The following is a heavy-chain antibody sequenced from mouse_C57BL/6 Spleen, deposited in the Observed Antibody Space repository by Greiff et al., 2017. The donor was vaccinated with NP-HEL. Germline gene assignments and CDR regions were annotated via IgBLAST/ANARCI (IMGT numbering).Heavy chain of an antibody. V-gene: IGHV5-12*01. CDR3: ARYDGYFAY. D-gene: IGHD2-3*01. Sequence: EVMLVESGGGLVQPGGSLKLSCAASGFTFSDYYMYWVRQTPEKRLEWVAYISNGGGSTYYPDTVKGRFPISRDNAKNTLYLQMSRLKSEDTAMYYCARYDGYFAYWGQGTLVTVSA. J-gene: IGHJ3*01. CDR1: GFTFSDYY. CDR2: ISNGGGST.